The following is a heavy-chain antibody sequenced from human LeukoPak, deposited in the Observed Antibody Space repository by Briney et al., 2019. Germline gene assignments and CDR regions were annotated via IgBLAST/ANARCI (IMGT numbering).Heavy chain of an antibody. V-gene: IGHV3-30-3*01. CDR3: ARAGKEYSSYDY. J-gene: IGHJ4*02. D-gene: IGHD6-6*01. CDR1: GVTFSSYA. CDR2: ISYDGSNK. Sequence: GGSLRLSCAASGVTFSSYAMHWVRQAPGKGLEWVAVISYDGSNKYYADSVKGRFTISRDNSKNTLYLQMNSLRAEDTAVYYCARAGKEYSSYDYWGQGTLVTVSS.